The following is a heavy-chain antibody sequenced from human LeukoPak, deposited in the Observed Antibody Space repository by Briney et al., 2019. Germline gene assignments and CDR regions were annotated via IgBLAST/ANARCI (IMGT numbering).Heavy chain of an antibody. D-gene: IGHD3-22*01. J-gene: IGHJ4*02. CDR3: ARAEEYYYDNSGYFSDPYFDY. CDR2: IYHGGST. CDR1: AYSFSSGYY. Sequence: SETLSLTCTVSAYSFSSGYYWGWIRQPPGKGLEWIGSIYHGGSTYYNPSLKSRVTISLGTSKKQLSLRLSSVTAADTAVYYCARAEEYYYDNSGYFSDPYFDYWGQGTPVTVSS. V-gene: IGHV4-38-2*02.